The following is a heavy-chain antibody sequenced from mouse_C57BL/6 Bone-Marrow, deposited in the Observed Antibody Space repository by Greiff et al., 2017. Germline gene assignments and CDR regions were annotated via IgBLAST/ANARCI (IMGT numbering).Heavy chain of an antibody. CDR3: ASLSMDY. Sequence: EVHLVESGGGLVQPGGSLKLSCAASGFTFSDYYMYWVRQTPEKRLEWVAYISNGGGSTYYPDTVKGRFTIPRDNAKNTLYLQMSRLKSEDTAMYYCASLSMDYWGQGTSVTVSS. J-gene: IGHJ4*01. CDR1: GFTFSDYY. CDR2: ISNGGGST. V-gene: IGHV5-12*01.